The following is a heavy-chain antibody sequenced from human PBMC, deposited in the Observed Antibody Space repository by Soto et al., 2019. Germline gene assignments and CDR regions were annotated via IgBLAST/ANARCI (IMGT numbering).Heavy chain of an antibody. CDR3: AKGGYASPFDY. V-gene: IGHV3-23*01. J-gene: IGHJ4*02. D-gene: IGHD1-1*01. CDR2: VRGVDTRT. Sequence: GSLRLSCAASGFSFSNYALTWVRQAPGKGLVWVSTVRGVDTRTYYADSVKGRFTISRDNSMNTLFLDMSSLRAEDTAIYYCAKGGYASPFDYWGLGTLVTVSS. CDR1: GFSFSNYA.